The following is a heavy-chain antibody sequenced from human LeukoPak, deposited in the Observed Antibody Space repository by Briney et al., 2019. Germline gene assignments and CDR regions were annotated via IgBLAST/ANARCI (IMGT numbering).Heavy chain of an antibody. D-gene: IGHD6-19*01. CDR3: ARETRGSSGWYRQKGYFDL. CDR2: IYHSGST. V-gene: IGHV4-38-2*02. CDR1: GYSISSGYY. J-gene: IGHJ2*01. Sequence: HPSETLSLTCTVSGYSISSGYYWGWIRQPPGKGLEWIGSIYHSGSTYYNPSLKSRVTISVDTSKNQFSLKLSSVTAAGTAVYYCARETRGSSGWYRQKGYFDLWGRGTPVTVSS.